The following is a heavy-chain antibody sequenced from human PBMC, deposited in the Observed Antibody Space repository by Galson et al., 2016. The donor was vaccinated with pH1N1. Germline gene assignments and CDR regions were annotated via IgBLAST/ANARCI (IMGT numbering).Heavy chain of an antibody. CDR2: ISTYTGNA. CDR3: AINLGSSCYNYFFDS. D-gene: IGHD5-24*01. CDR1: GYTFTTYG. V-gene: IGHV1-18*01. Sequence: SVKVSCKASGYTFTTYGIDWVRQAPGQGLEWMGWISTYTGNAKYAQKFQGRLTLTTDPFTNIAYMDLGSLTSDDTAIYYCAINLGSSCYNYFFDSWGQGTLIAVTS. J-gene: IGHJ4*02.